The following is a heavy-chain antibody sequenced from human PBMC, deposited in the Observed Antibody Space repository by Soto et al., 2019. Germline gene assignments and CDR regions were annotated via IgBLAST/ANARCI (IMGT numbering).Heavy chain of an antibody. CDR2: IYSGGST. V-gene: IGHV3-53*01. J-gene: IGHJ4*02. CDR1: GFTVSSNY. Sequence: LRLSCAASGFTVSSNYMSWVRQAPGKGLEWVSVIYSGGSTYYADSVKGRFTISRDNSKNTLYLQMNSLRAEDTAVYYCASMVRGVYFDYWGQGTLVTVSS. CDR3: ASMVRGVYFDY. D-gene: IGHD3-10*01.